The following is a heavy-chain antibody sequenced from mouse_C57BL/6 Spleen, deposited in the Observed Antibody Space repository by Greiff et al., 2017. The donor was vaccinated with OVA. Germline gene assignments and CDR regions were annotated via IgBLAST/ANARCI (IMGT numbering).Heavy chain of an antibody. CDR2: IYPGDGDT. Sequence: VQLQQSGPELVKPGASVKISCKASGYAFSSSWMNWVKQRPGKGLEWIGRIYPGDGDTNYNGKFKGKATLTADKSSSTAYMQLSSLTSEDSAVYFCARSYYSNYASYFYYWGQGTTLTVSS. CDR1: GYAFSSSW. J-gene: IGHJ2*01. V-gene: IGHV1-82*01. CDR3: ARSYYSNYASYFYY. D-gene: IGHD2-5*01.